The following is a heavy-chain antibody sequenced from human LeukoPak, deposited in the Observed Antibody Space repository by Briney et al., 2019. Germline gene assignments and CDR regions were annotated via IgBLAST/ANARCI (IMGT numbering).Heavy chain of an antibody. CDR1: SGSISSSGYY. Sequence: SETLSLTCTVSSGSISSSGYYWGWIRQPPGKGLEWIGTIYYSGSTYYNPSLKSRVTISVDTSKNQFSLKLSSVTAADTAVYYCARGSSSSGWYWYFDLWGRGTLVTVSS. CDR3: ARGSSSSGWYWYFDL. V-gene: IGHV4-39*07. J-gene: IGHJ2*01. CDR2: IYYSGST. D-gene: IGHD6-19*01.